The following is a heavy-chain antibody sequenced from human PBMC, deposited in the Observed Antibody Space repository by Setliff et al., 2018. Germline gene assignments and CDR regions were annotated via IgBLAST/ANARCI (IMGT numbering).Heavy chain of an antibody. D-gene: IGHD2-2*01. CDR2: INSDGSST. CDR1: GFTFTTYW. J-gene: IGHJ5*02. V-gene: IGHV3-74*01. Sequence: GGSLRLSCAASGFTFTTYWMYWVRQSPGKGLAWVSRINSDGSSTTYADSVKGRFTISRDNAKNTLYLQMNSLRAEDTAVYYCARAVVPAAIHWFDPWGQGTLVTVSS. CDR3: ARAVVPAAIHWFDP.